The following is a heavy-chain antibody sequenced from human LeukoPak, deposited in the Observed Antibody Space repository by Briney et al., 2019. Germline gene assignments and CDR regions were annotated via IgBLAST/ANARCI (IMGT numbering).Heavy chain of an antibody. CDR2: ISGIGSFT. CDR1: GFTFSSYA. V-gene: IGHV3-23*01. D-gene: IGHD6-19*01. Sequence: GGSLRLSCAASGFTFSSYAMSWVRQAPGKGLEWVSVISGIGSFTYYAGSVKGRFTISRDNSKNTLYLQVNSLRAEDTAVYYCAKESSGWMYSKFYGMDVWGQGTTVTVSS. CDR3: AKESSGWMYSKFYGMDV. J-gene: IGHJ6*02.